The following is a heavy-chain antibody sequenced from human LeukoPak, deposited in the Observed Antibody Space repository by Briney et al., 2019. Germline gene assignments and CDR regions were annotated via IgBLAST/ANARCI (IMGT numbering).Heavy chain of an antibody. CDR3: ATGVEVAPGTFDY. Sequence: SGESLKISCKASGYSFTTYWIAWVRRMPGKGLEWMGLIYPSDSDTRYSRSFQGHVTISADKSISTAYLQWSSLKASDIAMYYCATGVEVAPGTFDYWGQGTLVTVSS. CDR1: GYSFTTYW. J-gene: IGHJ4*02. D-gene: IGHD6-13*01. CDR2: IYPSDSDT. V-gene: IGHV5-51*01.